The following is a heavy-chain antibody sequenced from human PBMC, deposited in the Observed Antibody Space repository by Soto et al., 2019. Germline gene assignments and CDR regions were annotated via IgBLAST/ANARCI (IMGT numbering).Heavy chain of an antibody. CDR1: GFTFSAYW. CDR2: ISYDGSNK. CDR3: AKGGSYLVYYYGMDV. D-gene: IGHD1-26*01. V-gene: IGHV3-30*18. J-gene: IGHJ6*02. Sequence: VQLVESGGGLVQPGGSLRLSCAASGFTFSAYWMSWVRQAPGKGLEWVAVISYDGSNKYYADSVKGRFTISRDNSKNTLYLQMNSLRAEDTAVYYCAKGGSYLVYYYGMDVWGQGTTVTVSS.